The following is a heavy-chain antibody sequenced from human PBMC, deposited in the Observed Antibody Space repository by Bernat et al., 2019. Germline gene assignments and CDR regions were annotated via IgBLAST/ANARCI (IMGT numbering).Heavy chain of an antibody. V-gene: IGHV3-72*01. CDR1: GFSFSDHY. D-gene: IGHD6-6*01. CDR3: ARSPPPGGSSSSGYNYSHMDV. CDR2: TRNKANSNTT. Sequence: EVQVVESGGGLVQPGGSLRLSCAVSGFSFSDHYMEWVRQAPGKGLEWVGRTRNKANSNTTEYAASVKGSFTISREDSKNSLYLQMNSLKTEDTAVYYCARSPPPGGSSSSGYNYSHMDVGGKGTTVTVS. J-gene: IGHJ6*03.